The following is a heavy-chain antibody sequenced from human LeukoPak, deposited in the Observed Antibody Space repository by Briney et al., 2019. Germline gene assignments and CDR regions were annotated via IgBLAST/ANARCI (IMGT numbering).Heavy chain of an antibody. CDR2: IYYSGST. J-gene: IGHJ5*02. CDR3: ARQAGQQLVTGDWFDP. V-gene: IGHV4-39*01. Sequence: AETLSLTCTVSGGSISSSSYYWGWIRQPPGKGLEWIGSIYYSGSTYYNPSLKSRVTISVDTSKNQFSLKLSSVTAADTAVYYCARQAGQQLVTGDWFDPWGQGTLVTVSS. CDR1: GGSISSSSYY. D-gene: IGHD6-13*01.